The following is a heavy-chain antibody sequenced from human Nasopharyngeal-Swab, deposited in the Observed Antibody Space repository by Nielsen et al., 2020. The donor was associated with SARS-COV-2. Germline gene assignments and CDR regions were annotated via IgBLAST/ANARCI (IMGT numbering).Heavy chain of an antibody. J-gene: IGHJ4*02. CDR2: IKEDGNEQ. V-gene: IGHV3-7*01. Sequence: GESLKISCAASGFTFSAFWMSWVRQAPGRGLEWVANIKEDGNEQYYADSVKGRFTISRDNSKNTLYLQMNSLRAEDTAVYYCARDCDHHYFDYWGQGTLVTVSS. CDR3: ARDCDHHYFDY. D-gene: IGHD1-14*01. CDR1: GFTFSAFW.